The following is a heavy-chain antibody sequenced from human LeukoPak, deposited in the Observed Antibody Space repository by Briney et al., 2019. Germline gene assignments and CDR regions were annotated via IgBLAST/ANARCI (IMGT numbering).Heavy chain of an antibody. V-gene: IGHV1-3*01. CDR3: ARYCSSTSCYDAFDI. Sequence: GASVKVSCKPSGYTFTSYAMHWVRQAPGQRLEWMGWINAGNGNTKYSQRFQGRVTITRDTSASTAYMELSSLRSEDTAVYYCARYCSSTSCYDAFDIWGQGTMVTVSS. J-gene: IGHJ3*02. CDR2: INAGNGNT. CDR1: GYTFTSYA. D-gene: IGHD2-2*01.